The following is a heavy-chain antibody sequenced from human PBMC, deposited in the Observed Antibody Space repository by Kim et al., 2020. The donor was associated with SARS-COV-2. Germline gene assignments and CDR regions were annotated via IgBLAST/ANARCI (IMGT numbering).Heavy chain of an antibody. D-gene: IGHD6-19*01. J-gene: IGHJ4*02. CDR3: VRGQQWLIKN. CDR1: GFTFDDYA. Sequence: GGSLRLSCAASGFTFDDYAIQWVRQVPGKGLEWVSLISRDGGEIKYADSVKGRFTISRDNSKKSVYLRMNSLRSEDTALYYCVRGQQWLIKNWGQGTQVTVSS. CDR2: ISRDGGEI. V-gene: IGHV3-43*02.